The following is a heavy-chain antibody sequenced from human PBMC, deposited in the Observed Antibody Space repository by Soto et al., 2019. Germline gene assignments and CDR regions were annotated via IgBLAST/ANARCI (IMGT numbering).Heavy chain of an antibody. CDR3: VRDKGFQLLRRYYYSGMDV. J-gene: IGHJ6*02. CDR1: GYTFTSYG. Sequence: QVQLVQSGAEVKKPGASVKVSCKASGYTFTSYGISWVRQAPGQGLEWMGWISAYNGNTNYAQKLQGRVTMTTDTSTSTAYMELRSLRSADTAVYYCVRDKGFQLLRRYYYSGMDVWGQGTTVTVSS. D-gene: IGHD2-2*01. V-gene: IGHV1-18*01. CDR2: ISAYNGNT.